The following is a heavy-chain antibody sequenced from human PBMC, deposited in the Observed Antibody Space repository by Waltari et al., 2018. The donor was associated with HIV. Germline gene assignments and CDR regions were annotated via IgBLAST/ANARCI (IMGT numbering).Heavy chain of an antibody. CDR3: ERGQDPYKSGKY. CDR2: VHPSGDS. V-gene: IGHV4-34*01. CDR1: GVSFSDYY. J-gene: IGHJ4*02. D-gene: IGHD1-26*01. Sequence: QVQLQQWGAGLLKPSEILSLTCSVYGVSFSDYYWSWIRQPPGKGLEWIGEVHPSGDSYYNPSLLSRVTVLLDTSKNQFSLNLRSVTAADTAVYYCERGQDPYKSGKYWGQGTLVTVSP.